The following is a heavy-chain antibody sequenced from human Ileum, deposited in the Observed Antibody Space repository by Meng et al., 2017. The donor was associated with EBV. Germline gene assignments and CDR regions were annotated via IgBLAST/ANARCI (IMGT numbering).Heavy chain of an antibody. CDR3: ARVMRRVNYNSGWYAKF. CDR1: GGSFSGYY. CDR2: SNYAGST. J-gene: IGHJ4*02. D-gene: IGHD6-19*01. Sequence: VQLQQGVAGLVKSSGTLSFTCAVYGGSFSGYYWTWIRQAPGRGLEWIGESNYAGSTNYNPSLKSRVTISVDTSKKQFSLNLTSVTAADTAVYYCARVMRRVNYNSGWYAKFWGQGNLVTVSS. V-gene: IGHV4-34*01.